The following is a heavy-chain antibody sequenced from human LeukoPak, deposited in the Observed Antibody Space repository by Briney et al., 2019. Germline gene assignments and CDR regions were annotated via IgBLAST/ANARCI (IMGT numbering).Heavy chain of an antibody. Sequence: ASETLSLTCTVSGGSIRSYYWSWIRQPPGKGLEWIGYMYYRGNTNYNPSLKSRVTISVDTSKNQFSLKLSSVTAADTAVYYCARVRGQYSSSWYWFDPWGQGTLVTVSS. CDR2: MYYRGNT. D-gene: IGHD6-13*01. CDR3: ARVRGQYSSSWYWFDP. V-gene: IGHV4-59*08. CDR1: GGSIRSYY. J-gene: IGHJ5*02.